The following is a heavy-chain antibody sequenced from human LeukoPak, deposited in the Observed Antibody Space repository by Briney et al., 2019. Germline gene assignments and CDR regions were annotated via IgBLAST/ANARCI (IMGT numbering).Heavy chain of an antibody. CDR3: ARVLGYCSSTSCYRHGYSYGSSDY. CDR2: ISSSSSYI. V-gene: IGHV3-21*01. D-gene: IGHD2-2*01. Sequence: PGGSLRLSCAASGFTFSSYSMNWVRQAPGKGLEWVSSISSSSSYIYYADSVKGRFTISRDNAKNSLYLQMNSLRAEGTAVYYCARVLGYCSSTSCYRHGYSYGSSDYWGQGTLVTVSS. CDR1: GFTFSSYS. J-gene: IGHJ4*02.